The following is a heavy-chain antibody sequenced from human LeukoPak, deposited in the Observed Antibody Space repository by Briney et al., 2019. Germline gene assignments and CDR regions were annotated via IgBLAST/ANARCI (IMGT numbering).Heavy chain of an antibody. CDR3: ARGPFYGEISWDAFDI. Sequence: GGSLRLSCTVSGFTVSSNSMSWVRQAPGKGLEWVSFIYSDNTHYSDSVKGRFTISRDNAKNSLYLQMNSLRAEDTALYYCARGPFYGEISWDAFDIWGQGTMVTVSS. J-gene: IGHJ3*02. CDR2: IYSDNT. CDR1: GFTVSSNS. V-gene: IGHV3-53*01. D-gene: IGHD4-17*01.